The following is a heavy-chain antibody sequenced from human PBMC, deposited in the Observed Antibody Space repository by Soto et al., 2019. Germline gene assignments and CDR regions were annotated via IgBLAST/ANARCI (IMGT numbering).Heavy chain of an antibody. J-gene: IGHJ5*02. CDR2: IIPNDGGT. Sequence: QVQLVQSGAEVKKPGASVKISCKASGYSFTDHYIHWIRQAPGQGLEWMGWIIPNDGGTKYAQKFQDRINMTRDTSITTAYMDLSRLRSDDTAVYYCARGAFDSSGKYLAGWFDPWGQGTLVTVSS. V-gene: IGHV1-2*02. CDR3: ARGAFDSSGKYLAGWFDP. D-gene: IGHD3-22*01. CDR1: GYSFTDHY.